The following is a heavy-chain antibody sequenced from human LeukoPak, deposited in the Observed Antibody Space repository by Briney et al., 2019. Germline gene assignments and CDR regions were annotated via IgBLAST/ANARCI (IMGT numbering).Heavy chain of an antibody. CDR2: INSDGSST. D-gene: IGHD6-6*01. Sequence: GGSLRLSCAASGFTFTTYLMHWVRQAPGKGLVWVSRINSDGSSTSYADSVKGRFTISRDNAKNTLYLQMNSLRAEDTAVYYCARGYGSSRGWYWGQGTLVTVSS. CDR3: ARGYGSSRGWY. J-gene: IGHJ4*02. CDR1: GFTFTTYL. V-gene: IGHV3-74*01.